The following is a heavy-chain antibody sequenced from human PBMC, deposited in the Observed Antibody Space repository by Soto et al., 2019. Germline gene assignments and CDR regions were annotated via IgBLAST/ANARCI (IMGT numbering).Heavy chain of an antibody. Sequence: SETLSLTCSVSGDSISNLDYFWAWIRQPPGQALEYIGYIYKSATTYYDPSFESRVAISVATSKSQFSLNVTSVTAADTAVYFCARGRYCLTGRCFPNWFDSWGQGALVTVSS. J-gene: IGHJ5*01. CDR3: ARGRYCLTGRCFPNWFDS. CDR1: GDSISNLDYF. V-gene: IGHV4-30-4*01. D-gene: IGHD7-27*01. CDR2: IYKSATT.